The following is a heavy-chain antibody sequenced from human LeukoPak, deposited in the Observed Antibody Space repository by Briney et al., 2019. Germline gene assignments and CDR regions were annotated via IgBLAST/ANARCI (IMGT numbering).Heavy chain of an antibody. CDR1: GFTFSNYA. V-gene: IGHV3-30*02. D-gene: IGHD3-22*01. Sequence: PGGSLRLSCAASGFTFSNYAMNWVRQAPGKGLEWVAFIRYDGSNKYYADSVKGRFTISRDNSKNTLYLQMNSLRAEDTAVYYCVGYPAQDIWGQGTMVTVSS. J-gene: IGHJ3*02. CDR2: IRYDGSNK. CDR3: VGYPAQDI.